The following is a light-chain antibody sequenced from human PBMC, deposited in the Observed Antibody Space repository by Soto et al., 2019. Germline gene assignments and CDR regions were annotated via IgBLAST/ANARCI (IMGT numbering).Light chain of an antibody. CDR3: CSLTTRDSHI. CDR1: SSDVGAHNL. V-gene: IGLV2-14*01. CDR2: AVS. Sequence: QSVLTQPASVSGSPGQSITISCSGTSSDVGAHNLVSWYQQHPGRPPKLMVYAVSNRPSGVSNRFSGSKSGNTASLTISGLQAEDEADYYCCSLTTRDSHIFGSGTKVTV. J-gene: IGLJ1*01.